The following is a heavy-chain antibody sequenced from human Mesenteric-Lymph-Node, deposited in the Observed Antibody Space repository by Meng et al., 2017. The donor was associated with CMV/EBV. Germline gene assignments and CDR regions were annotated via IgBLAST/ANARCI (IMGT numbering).Heavy chain of an antibody. D-gene: IGHD6-19*01. V-gene: IGHV4-59*01. CDR1: GASISTYY. CDR3: ARFSSGWPFDC. J-gene: IGHJ4*02. Sequence: SETLSLTCTVSGASISTYYWTWVRQPPGKGLEWIGYIHYSGSTNNNPSLKSRVTISEDTSKNQISLKLSSVTAADTAVYYCARFSSGWPFDCWGQGTLVTVSS. CDR2: IHYSGST.